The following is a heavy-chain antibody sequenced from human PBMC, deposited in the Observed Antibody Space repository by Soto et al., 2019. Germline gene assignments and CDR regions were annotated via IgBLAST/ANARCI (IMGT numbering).Heavy chain of an antibody. D-gene: IGHD5-12*01. CDR2: ISRSCGST. CDR1: GFTFSSYA. V-gene: IGHV3-23*01. J-gene: IGHJ3*02. CDR3: AKEIWLQFAFDI. Sequence: QLLESGGGLVQPGGSLRLSCAASGFTFSSYAMSWVRQAPGKGLEWVSLISRSCGSTYYADSVKGRFTISRDNSKNPLYLHMNSLRAEDTAVYYCAKEIWLQFAFDIWGQGTMVIFSS.